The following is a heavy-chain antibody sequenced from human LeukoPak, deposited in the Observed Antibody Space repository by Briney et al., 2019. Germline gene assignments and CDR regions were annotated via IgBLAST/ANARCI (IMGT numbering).Heavy chain of an antibody. CDR2: ASSYEMRT. CDR3: ARDRQVGATPSDY. V-gene: IGHV3-30*17. J-gene: IGHJ4*02. CDR1: GFTFTDHS. Sequence: GGSLRLSCGASGFTFTDHSMHWVRQPPGKGVEWVAVASSYEMRTFYGDSVKDGLTISRDNSKNTVYLQMNSLRDEDTAVYSCARDRQVGATPSDYWGQGSQVTVS. D-gene: IGHD1-26*01.